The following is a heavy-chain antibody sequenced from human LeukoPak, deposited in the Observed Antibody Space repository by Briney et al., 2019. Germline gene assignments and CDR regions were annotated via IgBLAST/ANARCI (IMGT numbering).Heavy chain of an antibody. CDR3: ARGRMGKIVVVHSLSYGMDV. V-gene: IGHV4-34*01. D-gene: IGHD3-22*01. Sequence: SDPLSLTCSVYGGSFTDYFWTWIRQSPGKALEWIGEINDYTGDTKYNPSLNSRVSMSLEKSKNLFALELRSVTAADTAVYCCARGRMGKIVVVHSLSYGMDVGGQGTTVAVSS. CDR2: INDYTGDT. J-gene: IGHJ6*02. CDR1: GGSFTDYF.